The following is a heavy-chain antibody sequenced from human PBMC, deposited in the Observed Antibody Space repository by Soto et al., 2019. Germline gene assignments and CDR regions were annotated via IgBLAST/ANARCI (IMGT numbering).Heavy chain of an antibody. Sequence: GGSLRLCCAASGFTFSSYGMHWVRQAPGKGLEWVAVISYDGSNKYYADSVKGRFTISRDNSKNTLYLQMNSLRAEDTAVYYWAKCGGRNYGDFSWGQGTLVTVSS. D-gene: IGHD4-17*01. V-gene: IGHV3-30*18. CDR2: ISYDGSNK. CDR1: GFTFSSYG. J-gene: IGHJ5*02. CDR3: AKCGGRNYGDFS.